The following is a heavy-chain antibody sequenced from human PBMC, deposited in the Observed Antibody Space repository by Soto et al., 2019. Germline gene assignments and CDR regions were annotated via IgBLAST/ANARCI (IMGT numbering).Heavy chain of an antibody. CDR1: GFTYSTYW. V-gene: IGHV3-74*01. J-gene: IGHJ2*01. CDR2: INGDGSCT. D-gene: IGHD2-2*01. CDR3: ARGTGWYFDL. Sequence: EVQLVESGGGLVQPGGSLRLSCAASGFTYSTYWMHWVRQAPGKGLVWVSRINGDGSCTSYADSVKGRFTISRDNAKNTVYLQINSLRAEDTAVYYCARGTGWYFDLWGRGTLVTDSS.